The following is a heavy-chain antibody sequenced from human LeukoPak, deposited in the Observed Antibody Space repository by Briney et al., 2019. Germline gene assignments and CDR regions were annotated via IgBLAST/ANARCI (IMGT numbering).Heavy chain of an antibody. CDR2: ISFDGSNE. J-gene: IGHJ4*02. Sequence: GGSLRLSFAASGFTFSTCAMHWVRQGPGKGLEWVAIISFDGSNEYYADSVKGRFTISRDKSKNTLYLQMNSLRAEDTAVYYCARDPDYYGSGSFLDYWGQGTLVAVSS. V-gene: IGHV3-30-3*01. CDR1: GFTFSTCA. CDR3: ARDPDYYGSGSFLDY. D-gene: IGHD3-10*01.